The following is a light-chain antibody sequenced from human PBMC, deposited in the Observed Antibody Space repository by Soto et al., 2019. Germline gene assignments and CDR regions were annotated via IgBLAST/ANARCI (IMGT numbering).Light chain of an antibody. CDR2: EVN. CDR3: CSSVGGPNWV. Sequence: QLVLTQPASVSGSPGQSIAISCTGTSSDVGSYERVSWYQQHPGKAPTLMIYEVNKRPSGVSNRFSGSKSGNTASLTISGLQAEDEADYYCCSSVGGPNWVFGGGTKLTVL. CDR1: SSDVGSYER. V-gene: IGLV2-23*02. J-gene: IGLJ3*02.